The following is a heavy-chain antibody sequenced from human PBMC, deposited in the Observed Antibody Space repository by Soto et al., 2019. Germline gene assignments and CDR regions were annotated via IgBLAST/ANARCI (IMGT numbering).Heavy chain of an antibody. CDR2: IDPSNGDT. CDR1: GYTFTGYY. D-gene: IGHD3-22*01. V-gene: IGHV1-2*02. J-gene: IGHJ4*02. CDR3: AREGTYYYGSSGYYYEK. Sequence: ASVKVSCKASGYTFTGYYIHWMRQAPGQGLEWMGWIDPSNGDTNYAQKFQDGVTLTRDTSISTAYMELSRLRSDDTAAYYCAREGTYYYGSSGYYYEKWGQGTLVTVSS.